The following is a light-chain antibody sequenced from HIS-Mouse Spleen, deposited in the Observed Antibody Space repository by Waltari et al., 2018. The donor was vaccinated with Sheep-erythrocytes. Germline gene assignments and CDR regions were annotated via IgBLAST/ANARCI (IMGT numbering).Light chain of an antibody. CDR3: QQSYSTPPLT. CDR1: QSISSY. Sequence: DIQMTQSPSSLSASVGYRVTITCRASQSISSYLNWYQQKPEKAPKLLIYAASSLQSGVPSRFSGSGSGTDFTLTISSLQPEDFATYYCQQSYSTPPLTFGGGTKVEIK. J-gene: IGKJ4*01. CDR2: AAS. V-gene: IGKV1-39*01.